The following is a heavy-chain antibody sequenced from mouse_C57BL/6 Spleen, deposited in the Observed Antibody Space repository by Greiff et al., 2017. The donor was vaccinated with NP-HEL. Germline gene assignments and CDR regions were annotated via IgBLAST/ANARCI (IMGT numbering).Heavy chain of an antibody. CDR3: ARDGDGYSFDY. CDR1: GFTFSSYA. CDR2: ISDGGSYT. J-gene: IGHJ2*01. V-gene: IGHV5-4*01. Sequence: EVMLVESGGGLVKPGGSLKLSCAASGFTFSSYAMSWVRQTPEKRLEWVATISDGGSYTYYPDNVKGRFTISRDNAKNNLYLQMSHLKSEDTAMYYCARDGDGYSFDYWGQGTTLTVSS. D-gene: IGHD2-3*01.